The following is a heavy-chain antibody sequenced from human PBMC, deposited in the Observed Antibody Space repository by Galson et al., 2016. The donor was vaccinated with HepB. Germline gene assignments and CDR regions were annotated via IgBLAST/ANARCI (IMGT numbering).Heavy chain of an antibody. CDR3: ARGGNYGYT. CDR1: GFTFSKHW. V-gene: IGHV3-53*01. D-gene: IGHD1-26*01. CDR2: IYSGGGT. J-gene: IGHJ4*02. Sequence: SLRLSCAVSGFTFSKHWMSWVRQAPGKGLEWVSLIYSGGGTHYVDSVKGRFTISRDNSKNTLYLQMNSLRVEDTAVDYCARGGNYGYTWGLGTLVTVSS.